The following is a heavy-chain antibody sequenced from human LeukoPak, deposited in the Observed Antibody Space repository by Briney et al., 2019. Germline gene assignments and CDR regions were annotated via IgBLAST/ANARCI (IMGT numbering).Heavy chain of an antibody. Sequence: ASVKVSCRASGYTFTSYYMHWVRQAPGQGLEWMGIINPSGGSTSYAQKFQGRVTMTRDTSTSTVYMELSSLRSEDTAVYYCARDAIRGYYYMDVWGKGTTVTVSS. V-gene: IGHV1-46*01. CDR2: INPSGGST. CDR3: ARDAIRGYYYMDV. CDR1: GYTFTSYY. J-gene: IGHJ6*03. D-gene: IGHD5-12*01.